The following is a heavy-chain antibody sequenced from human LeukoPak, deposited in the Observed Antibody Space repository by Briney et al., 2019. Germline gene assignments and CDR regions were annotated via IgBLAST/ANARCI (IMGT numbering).Heavy chain of an antibody. J-gene: IGHJ6*03. D-gene: IGHD2-21*01. Sequence: GGSLRLSCAASGFTFRTYNMNWVRQAPGKGLEWVSYISISSTTIFYADSVKGRFTISRDSAKNSLSLQMHSLRAEDTAVYYCARFEQEILVVPPAAPQFYFYTDVWGKATTVTVAS. CDR3: ARFEQEILVVPPAAPQFYFYTDV. CDR1: GFTFRTYN. V-gene: IGHV3-48*01. CDR2: ISISSTTI.